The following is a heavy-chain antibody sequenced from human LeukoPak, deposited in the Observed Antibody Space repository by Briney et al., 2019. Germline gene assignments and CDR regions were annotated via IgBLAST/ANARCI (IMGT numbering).Heavy chain of an antibody. CDR3: ARHMGVQLWLRLWYYYYMDV. D-gene: IGHD5-18*01. J-gene: IGHJ6*03. V-gene: IGHV4-39*01. CDR1: GGSISSSSYY. CDR2: IYYSGST. Sequence: SETLSLTCTVSGGSISSSSYYWGWIRQPPGKGLEWIGSIYYSGSTYYNPSLKSRVTIAVDTSKNQFSLRLSSVTAADTAVYYCARHMGVQLWLRLWYYYYMDVWGKGTTVTISS.